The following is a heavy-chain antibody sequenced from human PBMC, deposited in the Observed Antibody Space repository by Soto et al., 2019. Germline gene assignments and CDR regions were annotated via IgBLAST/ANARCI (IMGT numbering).Heavy chain of an antibody. D-gene: IGHD5-12*01. CDR1: GGSFNSHA. J-gene: IGHJ6*01. CDR2: IIPIFSSA. V-gene: IGHV1-69*01. CDR3: ANTTGATYIVHGMDV. Sequence: QVQLVQSGAEVKKPGSSVKVSCKASGGSFNSHAFSWVRQAPGQGLEWLGGIIPIFSSANYAQKFQGRVTITADESSSTIYMELSSLTTEDTAIYYCANTTGATYIVHGMDVWGPGTTVTVSS.